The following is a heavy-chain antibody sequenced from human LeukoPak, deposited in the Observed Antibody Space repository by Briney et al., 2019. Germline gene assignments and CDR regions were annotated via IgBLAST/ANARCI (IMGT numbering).Heavy chain of an antibody. V-gene: IGHV3-11*04. CDR1: GFTVSDYY. J-gene: IGHJ6*04. CDR3: AELGITMIGGV. CDR2: ISSSGSTI. D-gene: IGHD3-10*02. Sequence: GGSLRLSCAASGFTVSDYYFSWVRQAPGRGLEWVSSISSSGSTIYYADSVKGRFTISRDNAKNSLYLQMNSLRAEDTAVYYCAELGITMIGGVWGKGTTVTISS.